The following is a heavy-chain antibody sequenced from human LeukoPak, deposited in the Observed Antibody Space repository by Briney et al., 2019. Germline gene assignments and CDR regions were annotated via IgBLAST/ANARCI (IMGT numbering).Heavy chain of an antibody. CDR3: AKAPYSSSWYWADY. CDR1: GFTFSSYA. V-gene: IGHV3-23*01. J-gene: IGHJ4*02. D-gene: IGHD6-13*01. Sequence: SGGSLRLSCAASGFTFSSYAMSWVRQAPGKGLEWVSAISGSGGSTYYADSVKGRFTISRDNSKNTLYLQMNSLRAEDTAVYYCAKAPYSSSWYWADYWGQGTLVTVSS. CDR2: ISGSGGST.